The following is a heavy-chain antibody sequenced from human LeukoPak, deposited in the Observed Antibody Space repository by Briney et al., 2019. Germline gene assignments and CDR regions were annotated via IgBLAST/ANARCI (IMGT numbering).Heavy chain of an antibody. V-gene: IGHV1-69*05. CDR3: ARGGAAGYCSSTSCRSFDY. CDR1: GGTFSSYA. Sequence: SVKVSCKASGGTFSSYAISWVRQAPGQGLEWMGGIIPIFGTANYAQKFQGRVTITTDESTSTAYMELSSLRSEDTAVYYCARGGAAGYCSSTSCRSFDYWGQGTLVTVSS. D-gene: IGHD2-2*01. J-gene: IGHJ4*02. CDR2: IIPIFGTA.